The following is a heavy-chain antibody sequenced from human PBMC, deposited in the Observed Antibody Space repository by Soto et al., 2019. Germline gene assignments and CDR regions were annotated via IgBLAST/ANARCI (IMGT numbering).Heavy chain of an antibody. J-gene: IGHJ6*02. V-gene: IGHV3-23*01. CDR2: ISGSGGST. CDR1: GFTFSSYA. CDR3: AIDYSSSWYYYYYGMDV. D-gene: IGHD6-13*01. Sequence: GGSLRLSCAASGFTFSSYAMSWVRQAPGKGLEWVSAISGSGGSTYYADSVKGRFTISRDNSKNTLYLQMNSLRAEDTALYYGAIDYSSSWYYYYYGMDVWGQGTTVTVSS.